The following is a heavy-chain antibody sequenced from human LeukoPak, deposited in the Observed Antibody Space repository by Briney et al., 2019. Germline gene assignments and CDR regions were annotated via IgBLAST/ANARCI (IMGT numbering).Heavy chain of an antibody. CDR2: IYYSGST. CDR1: GGSISSYY. V-gene: IGHV4-59*12. D-gene: IGHD6-19*01. J-gene: IGHJ4*02. Sequence: PSETLSLTCTVSGGSISSYYWSWIRQPPGKGLEWIGYIYYSGSTNYNPSLKSRVTISVDKSKNQFSLKLSSVTAADTAVYYCAREYSSGFYFDYWGQGTLVTVSS. CDR3: AREYSSGFYFDY.